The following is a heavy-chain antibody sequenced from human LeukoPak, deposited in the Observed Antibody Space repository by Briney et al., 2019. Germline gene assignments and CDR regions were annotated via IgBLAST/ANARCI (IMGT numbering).Heavy chain of an antibody. V-gene: IGHV3-23*01. J-gene: IGHJ4*02. CDR2: VSGSGDST. CDR3: AKRRDYGGGAFEY. D-gene: IGHD3-16*01. CDR1: GFTFSNYP. Sequence: GGSLRLSCAASGFTFSNYPLSWVRQAPGRGLQWVSTVSGSGDSTYYADSVKGRFTVSRDNSRNTLCLQMNSLRAEDTAVYFCAKRRDYGGGAFEYWGQGTLVTVSS.